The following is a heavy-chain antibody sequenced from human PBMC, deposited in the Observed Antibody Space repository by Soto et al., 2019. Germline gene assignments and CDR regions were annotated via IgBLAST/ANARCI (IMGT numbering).Heavy chain of an antibody. J-gene: IGHJ5*02. CDR3: ARRPLAVAVSAWFAP. D-gene: IGHD6-19*01. V-gene: IGHV2-26*01. CDR2: IDSSGEK. Sequence: QVTLKESGPVLVKPTETLTLRCTVSGLSITDSEMGVSWIRQPPGQPLEWLAHIDSSGEKSYRTFLKSRLAFSKDTSKSQIGLNMMNIDHADTVTYYCARRPLAVAVSAWFAPWREGIPVAFSS. CDR1: GLSITDSEMG.